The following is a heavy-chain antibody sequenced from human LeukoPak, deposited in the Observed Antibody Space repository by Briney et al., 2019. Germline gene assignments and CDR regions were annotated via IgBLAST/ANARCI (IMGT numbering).Heavy chain of an antibody. D-gene: IGHD1-26*01. Sequence: PGGSLRLSCAASGFTFTTYAMNWVRQAPGKGLEWVSVISGSGDSTYYADSVKGRFTISRDNSKNTLYLQMNSLRAEDTAVCYCAKPRIVGVKGLDPWGQGTLVTVSS. CDR3: AKPRIVGVKGLDP. J-gene: IGHJ5*02. CDR1: GFTFTTYA. CDR2: ISGSGDST. V-gene: IGHV3-23*01.